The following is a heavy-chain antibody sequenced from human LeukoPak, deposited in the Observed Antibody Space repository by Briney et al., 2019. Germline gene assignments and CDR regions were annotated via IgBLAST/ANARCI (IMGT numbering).Heavy chain of an antibody. D-gene: IGHD2-21*01. CDR3: ARHGEAILWWLIDY. CDR2: IYTSGST. V-gene: IGHV4-61*02. CDR1: GGSISSGSYY. J-gene: IGHJ4*02. Sequence: SETLSLTCTVSGGSISSGSYYWSWIRQPAGKGLEWIGRIYTSGSTYYNPSLKSRVTISVDTSKNQFSLKLSSVTAADTAVYYCARHGEAILWWLIDYWGQGTLVTVSS.